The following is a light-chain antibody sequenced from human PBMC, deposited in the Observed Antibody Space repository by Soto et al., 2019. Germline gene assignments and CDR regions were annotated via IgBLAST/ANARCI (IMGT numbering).Light chain of an antibody. CDR3: SSYTSSSTLYA. V-gene: IGLV2-14*01. Sequence: QSALTQPASVSGSPGQSITISCTGTSSDVGRYTYVSWYQQHPGKAPKLMIHDVSNRPSGVSDRFSGSKSGNTASLTISGLQAEDEADYYCSSYTSSSTLYAFGTGTKLTVL. J-gene: IGLJ1*01. CDR2: DVS. CDR1: SSDVGRYTY.